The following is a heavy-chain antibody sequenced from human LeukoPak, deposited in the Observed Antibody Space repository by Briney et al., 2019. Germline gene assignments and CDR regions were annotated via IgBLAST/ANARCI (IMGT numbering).Heavy chain of an antibody. Sequence: GGSLRLSCAASGFTFSRYGMHWARQAPGKGLEWVAFIRYDGSKKYYADSVKGRFTISRDNSKNTLYLQMNSLRAEDTAVYYCANHGEGYDSSGYYYDAFDIWGQGTMVTVSS. CDR2: IRYDGSKK. CDR1: GFTFSRYG. J-gene: IGHJ3*02. CDR3: ANHGEGYDSSGYYYDAFDI. V-gene: IGHV3-30*02. D-gene: IGHD3-22*01.